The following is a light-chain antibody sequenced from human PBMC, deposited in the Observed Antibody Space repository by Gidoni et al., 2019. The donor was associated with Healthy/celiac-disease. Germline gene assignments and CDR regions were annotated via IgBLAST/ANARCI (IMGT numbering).Light chain of an antibody. CDR2: TDS. J-gene: IGLJ2*01. Sequence: SYELTRPPSVSVSPGQTARITCSGDALPKQYAYWYQQKPGQAPVLVIYTDSERPSGIPERFSGSSSGTTVTLTISGVQAEDEADYYCQSADSSGTYVVFGGGTKLTVL. CDR3: QSADSSGTYVV. V-gene: IGLV3-25*03. CDR1: ALPKQY.